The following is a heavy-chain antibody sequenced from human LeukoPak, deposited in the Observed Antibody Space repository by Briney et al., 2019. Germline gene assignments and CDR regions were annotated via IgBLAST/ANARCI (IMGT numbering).Heavy chain of an antibody. D-gene: IGHD3-22*01. CDR1: GYTFTAYF. CDR3: ARSRSSGLSFDAFEI. CDR2: IKPNSGGT. Sequence: ASVKVSCKASGYTFTAYFMHWVRQAPGQGLEWMGWIKPNSGGTQSAQKFQGRVTMTRDTSITTAYMELSRLRSDDTGVYYCARSRSSGLSFDAFEIWGQGTMVTVSS. J-gene: IGHJ3*02. V-gene: IGHV1-2*02.